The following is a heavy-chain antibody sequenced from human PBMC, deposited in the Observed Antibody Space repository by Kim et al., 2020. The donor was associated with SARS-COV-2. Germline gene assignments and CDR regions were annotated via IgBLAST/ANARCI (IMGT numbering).Heavy chain of an antibody. D-gene: IGHD3-22*01. CDR2: IKQDGSVK. V-gene: IGHV3-7*03. J-gene: IGHJ4*02. Sequence: GGSLRLSCAASGFTFSNYWMSWVRQAPGKGLEWVANIKQDGSVKNYVDSVKGRFTISRDNAKNSLYLQMNSLRAEDTALYYCVIRAGHYSESNDSSRGGWGQGTLGTVSS. CDR3: VIRAGHYSESNDSSRGG. CDR1: GFTFSNYW.